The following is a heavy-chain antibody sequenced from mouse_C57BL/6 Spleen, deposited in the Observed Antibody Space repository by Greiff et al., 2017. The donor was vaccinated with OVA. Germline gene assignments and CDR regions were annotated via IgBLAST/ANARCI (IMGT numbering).Heavy chain of an antibody. CDR3: ARRGPYYYGSTLDY. J-gene: IGHJ2*01. V-gene: IGHV1-61*01. CDR2: IYPSDSET. D-gene: IGHD1-1*01. Sequence: VQLQQPGAELVRPGSSVKLSCKASGYTFTSYWMDWVKQRPGQGLEWIGNIYPSDSETHYNQKFKDKATLTVDKSSSTAYMQLSSLTSEDSAVYYCARRGPYYYGSTLDYWGQGTTLTVSS. CDR1: GYTFTSYW.